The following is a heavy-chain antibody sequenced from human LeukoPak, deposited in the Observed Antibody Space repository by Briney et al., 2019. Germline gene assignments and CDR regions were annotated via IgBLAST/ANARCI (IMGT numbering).Heavy chain of an antibody. CDR3: AKGGDGYNYYFDY. CDR1: GFTFSGYA. J-gene: IGHJ4*02. CDR2: ISGSGGSI. D-gene: IGHD5-24*01. Sequence: GGSLRLSCTASGFTFSGYAMSWVRQAPGKGLEWVSGISGSGGSIRYADSVKGRFIISRDNSKNTLYLQMNSLRAEDTAVYYCAKGGDGYNYYFDYWGQETLVTVSS. V-gene: IGHV3-23*01.